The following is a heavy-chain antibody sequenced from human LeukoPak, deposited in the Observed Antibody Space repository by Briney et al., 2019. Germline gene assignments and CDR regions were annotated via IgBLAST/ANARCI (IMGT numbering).Heavy chain of an antibody. CDR2: IWYDGSNI. CDR1: GFTFGNYW. D-gene: IGHD3-22*01. Sequence: GGSLRLSCAASGFTFGNYWMNWVRQAPGKGLEWVAVIWYDGSNIYYADSVKGRFTISRDNSKNTLYLQMNSLRAEDTALYYCARARNDYDSNGFSVLDYWGQGTLVTVSS. CDR3: ARARNDYDSNGFSVLDY. V-gene: IGHV3-33*08. J-gene: IGHJ4*02.